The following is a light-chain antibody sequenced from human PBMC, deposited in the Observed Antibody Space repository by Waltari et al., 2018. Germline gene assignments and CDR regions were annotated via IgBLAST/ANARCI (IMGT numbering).Light chain of an antibody. CDR1: QSIRTR. CDR2: GAS. J-gene: IGKJ4*01. Sequence: AIQLTQAPSSLSASVGDRVIITCRASQSIRTRLAWYQQRPGRAPKVLIFGASVLQSGVPSRFSGSGSGTDFTLTISSVQPEDFATYYCQQFNTYPLTFGGGTKVEIK. CDR3: QQFNTYPLT. V-gene: IGKV1-13*02.